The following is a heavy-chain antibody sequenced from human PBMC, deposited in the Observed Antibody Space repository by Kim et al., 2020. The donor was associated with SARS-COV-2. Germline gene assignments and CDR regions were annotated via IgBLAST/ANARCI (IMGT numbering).Heavy chain of an antibody. J-gene: IGHJ5*02. Sequence: GGSLRLSCAASGFTFSSYAMHWVRQAPGKGLEWVAVISYDGSNKYYADSVKGRFTISRDNSKNTLYLQMNSLRAEDTAVYYCARESSIVGAPGGWFDPWGQGTLVTVSS. CDR1: GFTFSSYA. V-gene: IGHV3-30*04. CDR3: ARESSIVGAPGGWFDP. D-gene: IGHD1-26*01. CDR2: ISYDGSNK.